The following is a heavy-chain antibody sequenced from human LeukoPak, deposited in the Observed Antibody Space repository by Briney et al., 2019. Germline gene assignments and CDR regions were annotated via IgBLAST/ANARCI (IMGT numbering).Heavy chain of an antibody. CDR3: ARGVVGTPRGGMDV. CDR1: GGSISSGGYY. Sequence: PSETLSLTCTVSGGSISSGGYYWSWIRQHPGKGLEWIGYIYYSGSTHYNPSLKSRVTISVDTSKNQFSLKLSSVTAADTAVYYCARGVVGTPRGGMDVWGKGTTVTVSS. J-gene: IGHJ6*03. V-gene: IGHV4-31*03. D-gene: IGHD2-2*01. CDR2: IYYSGST.